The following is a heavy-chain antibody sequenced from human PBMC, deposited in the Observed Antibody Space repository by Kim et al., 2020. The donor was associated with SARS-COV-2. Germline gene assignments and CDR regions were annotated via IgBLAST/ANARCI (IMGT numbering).Heavy chain of an antibody. D-gene: IGHD1-20*01. Sequence: TKYSQKFQGRVTITRDTAASTAYMELSSLRSEDTAVYYCARDVLTGEFDYWGQGTLVTVSS. V-gene: IGHV1-3*01. J-gene: IGHJ4*02. CDR3: ARDVLTGEFDY. CDR2: T.